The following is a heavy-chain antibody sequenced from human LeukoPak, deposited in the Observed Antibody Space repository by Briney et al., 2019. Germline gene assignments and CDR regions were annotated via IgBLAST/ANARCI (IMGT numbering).Heavy chain of an antibody. V-gene: IGHV4-39*07. D-gene: IGHD4-17*01. CDR1: GGSISSSSYY. CDR3: ARDTSDDYGDYGDAFDI. CDR2: IYYSGST. Sequence: SSETLSLTCTVSGGSISSSSYYWGWIRQPPGKGLEWIGSIYYSGSTYYNPSLKSRVTISVDTSKNQFSLKLSSVTAADTAVYYCARDTSDDYGDYGDAFDIWGQGTMVTVSS. J-gene: IGHJ3*02.